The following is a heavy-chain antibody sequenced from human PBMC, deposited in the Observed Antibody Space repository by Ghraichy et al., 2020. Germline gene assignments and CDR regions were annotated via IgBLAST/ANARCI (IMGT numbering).Heavy chain of an antibody. J-gene: IGHJ6*02. Sequence: ETLSLTCTVSGGSISSYYWSWIRQPPGKGLEWIGYIYTSGSTNYNPSLKSRVTISVDTSKNQFSLKLSSVTAADTAVYYCARTLAAAGGYYYGMDVWGQGTTVTVSS. V-gene: IGHV4-4*09. CDR2: IYTSGST. CDR1: GGSISSYY. CDR3: ARTLAAAGGYYYGMDV. D-gene: IGHD6-13*01.